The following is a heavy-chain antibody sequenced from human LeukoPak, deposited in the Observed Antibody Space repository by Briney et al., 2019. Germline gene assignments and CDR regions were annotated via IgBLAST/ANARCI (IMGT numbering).Heavy chain of an antibody. J-gene: IGHJ6*02. Sequence: GGSLRLSCAASGFTFSSYWMSWVRQAPGKGLEWVANIKQDGSEKYYVDSVKGRFTISRDNAENSLYLQMNSLRAEDTAVYYCARDRGYYDSSGYPLRGYYYGMDVWGQGTTVTVSS. CDR2: IKQDGSEK. CDR3: ARDRGYYDSSGYPLRGYYYGMDV. CDR1: GFTFSSYW. V-gene: IGHV3-7*01. D-gene: IGHD3-22*01.